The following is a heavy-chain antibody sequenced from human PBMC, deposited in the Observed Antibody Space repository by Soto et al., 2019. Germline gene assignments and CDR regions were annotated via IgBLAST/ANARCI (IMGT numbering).Heavy chain of an antibody. CDR1: GYTFTSYG. D-gene: IGHD1-26*01. Sequence: ASVKVSCKASGYTFTSYGISWVRQAPGQGLEWMGWISAYNGNTNYAQKLQGRVTMTTDTSTSTAYMELRSLRSDDTAVYYCARIVGATRGGSRLLNNYFDYWGQGTLVTVSS. J-gene: IGHJ4*02. CDR3: ARIVGATRGGSRLLNNYFDY. V-gene: IGHV1-18*01. CDR2: ISAYNGNT.